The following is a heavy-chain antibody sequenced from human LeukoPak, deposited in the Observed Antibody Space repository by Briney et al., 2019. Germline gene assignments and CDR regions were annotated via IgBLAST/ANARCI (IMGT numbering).Heavy chain of an antibody. J-gene: IGHJ4*02. D-gene: IGHD4-17*01. Sequence: TGGSLRLSCAASGFTFSSYAMSWVRQAPGKGLEWVSAISGSGGSTYYADSVKGQFTISRGNSKNTLYLQMNSLRAEDTAVYYCAKDPNYGDYGYFDYWGQGTLVTVSS. CDR3: AKDPNYGDYGYFDY. V-gene: IGHV3-23*01. CDR2: ISGSGGST. CDR1: GFTFSSYA.